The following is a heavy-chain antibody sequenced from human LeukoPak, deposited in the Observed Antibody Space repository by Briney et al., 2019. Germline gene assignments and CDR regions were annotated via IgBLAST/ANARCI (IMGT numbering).Heavy chain of an antibody. CDR1: GGSISGYY. V-gene: IGHV4-4*07. J-gene: IGHJ4*02. CDR2: VYTSWST. Sequence: SGTLSLTCNVSGGSISGYYWNWIGPPAGKGLEWVGRVYTSWSTNYNPSLKSRVAMSVGTSKNQFSLNLSSVTAADTAVYYCARARGGDSRTFDYWGQGTLVTVSS. CDR3: ARARGGDSRTFDY. D-gene: IGHD2-21*01.